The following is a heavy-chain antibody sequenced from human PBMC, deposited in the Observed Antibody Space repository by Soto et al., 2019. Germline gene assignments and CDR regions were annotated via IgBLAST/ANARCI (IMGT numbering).Heavy chain of an antibody. CDR1: GYTFINYG. D-gene: IGHD3-10*01. J-gene: IGHJ6*02. CDR3: ARDGPHIRAVGDV. V-gene: IGHV1-18*01. Sequence: QVYLVQSGPEVKKPGASVKVSCKASGYTFINYGVSWVRQAPGQGLEWMGWISAYNGDKKYAQNVQGSVTLTTDTATRADYMEMRSQRSDDTAADYCARDGPHIRAVGDVWGQGNTVTVSS. CDR2: ISAYNGDK.